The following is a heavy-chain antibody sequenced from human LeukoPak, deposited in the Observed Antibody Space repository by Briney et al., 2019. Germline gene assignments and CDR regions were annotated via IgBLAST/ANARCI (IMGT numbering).Heavy chain of an antibody. Sequence: SVKVSCKASGGTFSSYAISWVRQAPGQGLEWMGGIIPIFGTANYAQKFQGRVTITADESTSTAYMELSSLRSEDTAVYYCARVPGYSSSWYEMANAFDIWGQGTMVTVSS. D-gene: IGHD6-13*01. CDR3: ARVPGYSSSWYEMANAFDI. J-gene: IGHJ3*02. CDR1: GGTFSSYA. CDR2: IIPIFGTA. V-gene: IGHV1-69*13.